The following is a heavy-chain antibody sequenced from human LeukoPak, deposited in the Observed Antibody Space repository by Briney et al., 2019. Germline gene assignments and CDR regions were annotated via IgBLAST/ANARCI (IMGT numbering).Heavy chain of an antibody. J-gene: IGHJ5*02. CDR3: AKGSSGYFVDL. CDR2: ISNDGGGT. D-gene: IGHD3-22*01. Sequence: GGSLRLSCAASGFTLSNAYMSWVRQAPGKGLEWVSAISNDGGGTNYADFVKGRFAISRDNSKNTLFLQMNSLRAEDTALYYCAKGSSGYFVDLWGQGTLVTVSS. CDR1: GFTLSNAY. V-gene: IGHV3-23*01.